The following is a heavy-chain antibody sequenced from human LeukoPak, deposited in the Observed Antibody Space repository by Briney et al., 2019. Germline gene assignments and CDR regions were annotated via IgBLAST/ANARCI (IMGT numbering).Heavy chain of an antibody. CDR1: GFTFSDYY. CDR2: ISSSGSAI. J-gene: IGHJ4*02. D-gene: IGHD4-17*01. Sequence: PGGSLRLSCAASGFTFSDYYMSWIRQAPGRGLEWVSYISSSGSAIYYADSVKGRFTISRDNAKNSLYLQINSLGAEDTAVYYCARERSGYGDFDSWGQGTLVTVSS. V-gene: IGHV3-11*01. CDR3: ARERSGYGDFDS.